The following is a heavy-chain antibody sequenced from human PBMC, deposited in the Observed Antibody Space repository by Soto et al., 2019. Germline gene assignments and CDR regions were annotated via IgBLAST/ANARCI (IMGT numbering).Heavy chain of an antibody. CDR3: AREKSAGNWFDP. J-gene: IGHJ5*02. Sequence: SETLSLTCAVYGGSFSGYYWSWIRQPPGKGLEWIGEINHSGSTNYNPSLKSRVTISVDTSKNQFSLKLSSVTAADTAVYYCAREKSAGNWFDPWGQGTLVTVSS. CDR1: GGSFSGYY. CDR2: INHSGST. D-gene: IGHD6-25*01. V-gene: IGHV4-34*01.